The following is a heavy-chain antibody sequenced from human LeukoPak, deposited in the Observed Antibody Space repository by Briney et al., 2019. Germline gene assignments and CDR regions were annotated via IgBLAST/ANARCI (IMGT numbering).Heavy chain of an antibody. CDR2: IYYSGST. V-gene: IGHV4-39*07. J-gene: IGHJ5*02. D-gene: IGHD3-10*01. CDR3: ARLIGGAWFGDAVSRFDP. CDR1: GGSISSSSYY. Sequence: SETLSLTCTVSGGSISSSSYYWGWIRQPPGKGLEWIGSIYYSGSTYYNPFLKSRVTISVDTSKNQFSLKLSSVTAADTAVYYCARLIGGAWFGDAVSRFDPWGQGTLVTVSS.